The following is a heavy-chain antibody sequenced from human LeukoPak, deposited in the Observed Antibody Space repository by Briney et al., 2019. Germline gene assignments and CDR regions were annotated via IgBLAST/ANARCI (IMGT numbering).Heavy chain of an antibody. CDR2: ISSSGSTI. Sequence: GGSLRLSCAASGFTFSSYEMNWVSQAPGKGLEWVSYISSSGSTIYYADSVKGRFTISRDNAKNSLYLQMNSLRAEDTAVYYCARDGKMATTDYWGQGTLVTVSS. J-gene: IGHJ4*02. V-gene: IGHV3-48*03. CDR1: GFTFSSYE. CDR3: ARDGKMATTDY. D-gene: IGHD5-24*01.